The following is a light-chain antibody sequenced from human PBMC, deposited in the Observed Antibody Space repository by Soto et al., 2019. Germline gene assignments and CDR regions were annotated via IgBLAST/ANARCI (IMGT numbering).Light chain of an antibody. Sequence: QSALTQPASVSGSPGQSITISCTGTSSDVGSYDLVSWYQQYPGKAPKLMIYDVYKRPSGVSNRFSASKSGNTASLTISGLQDEDEADYYCCSYAGSFTWVFGGGTKVTVL. V-gene: IGLV2-23*02. CDR3: CSYAGSFTWV. CDR2: DVY. J-gene: IGLJ3*02. CDR1: SSDVGSYDL.